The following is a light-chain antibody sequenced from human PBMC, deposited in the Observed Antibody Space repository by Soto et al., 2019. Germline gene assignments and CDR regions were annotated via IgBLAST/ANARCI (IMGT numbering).Light chain of an antibody. CDR1: QSVSSY. CDR3: QQRSNWPYT. Sequence: EIVLTQSPATRSLSPGERATLSCRASQSVSSYLAWYQQKPGQAPRLLIYDASNRATGIPARFSGSGSGTDFTLTISCLEPEDFAVYYCQQRSNWPYTFGQGTKLEIK. CDR2: DAS. V-gene: IGKV3-11*01. J-gene: IGKJ2*01.